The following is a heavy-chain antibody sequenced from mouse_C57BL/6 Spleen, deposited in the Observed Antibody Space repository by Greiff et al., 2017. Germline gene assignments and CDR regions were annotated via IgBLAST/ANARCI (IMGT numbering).Heavy chain of an antibody. CDR2: INPSTGGT. CDR3: ARGGNYYGSREAWFAY. J-gene: IGHJ3*01. V-gene: IGHV1-42*01. CDR1: GYSFTGYY. Sequence: EVQLQQSGPELVKPGASVKISCKASGYSFTGYYMNWVKQSPEKSLEWIGEINPSTGGTTYNQKFKAKATLTVDKSSSTAYMQLKSLTSEDSAVYYCARGGNYYGSREAWFAYWGQGTLVTVSA. D-gene: IGHD1-1*01.